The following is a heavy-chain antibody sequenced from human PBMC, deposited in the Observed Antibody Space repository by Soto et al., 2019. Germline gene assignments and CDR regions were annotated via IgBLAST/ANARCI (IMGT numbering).Heavy chain of an antibody. CDR1: GFTFSSYA. Sequence: GGSLRLSCAASGFTFSSYAMSWVRQAPGKGLEWVSAISGSGGSTYYADSVKGRFTISRDNSKSTLYLQMNSLRAEDTAVYYCAKDSKRTLPVAEFDPWGQGTLVTVSS. CDR3: AKDSKRTLPVAEFDP. V-gene: IGHV3-23*01. D-gene: IGHD2-15*01. CDR2: ISGSGGST. J-gene: IGHJ5*02.